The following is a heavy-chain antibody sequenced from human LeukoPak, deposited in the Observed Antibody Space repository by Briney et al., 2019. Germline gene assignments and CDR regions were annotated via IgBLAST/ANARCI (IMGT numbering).Heavy chain of an antibody. J-gene: IGHJ5*02. D-gene: IGHD3-10*01. V-gene: IGHV1-69*13. Sequence: GASVKVSCKASGGTFSSYAISWVRQAPGQGLEWMGGISPIFNTPNYTQRFQGRVTIIADESTSTAYMELSSLRYEDTAVYYCATDGERFGDLYWFDPWGQGTLVTVSS. CDR1: GGTFSSYA. CDR3: ATDGERFGDLYWFDP. CDR2: ISPIFNTP.